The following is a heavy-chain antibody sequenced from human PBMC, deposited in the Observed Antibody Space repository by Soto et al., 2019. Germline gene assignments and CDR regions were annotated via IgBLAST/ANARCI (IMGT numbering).Heavy chain of an antibody. D-gene: IGHD6-13*01. V-gene: IGHV3-74*01. CDR1: GFTFSSYW. CDR3: ARVKVAAAGTPIDY. J-gene: IGHJ4*02. Sequence: EVQLVESGGGLVQPGGSPRLSCAASGFTFSSYWMHWVRQAPGKGLVWVSRINSDGSSTSYADSVKGRFTISRDNAKNTLYLQMNSLRAEDTAVYYCARVKVAAAGTPIDYWGQGTLVTVSS. CDR2: INSDGSST.